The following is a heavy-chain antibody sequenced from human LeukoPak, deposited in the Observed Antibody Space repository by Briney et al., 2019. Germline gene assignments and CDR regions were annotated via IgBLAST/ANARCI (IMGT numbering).Heavy chain of an antibody. CDR2: IYYSGST. D-gene: IGHD3-22*01. CDR3: AGGVVVITTYAFDI. J-gene: IGHJ3*02. CDR1: GGSLSSSSYY. Sequence: SETLSLTCTVSGGSLSSSSYYWGWIRQPPGKGLEWIGSIYYSGSTYYNPSLKSRVTISVDTSKNQFSLKLSSVTAADTAVYYCAGGVVVITTYAFDIWGQGTMVTVSS. V-gene: IGHV4-39*01.